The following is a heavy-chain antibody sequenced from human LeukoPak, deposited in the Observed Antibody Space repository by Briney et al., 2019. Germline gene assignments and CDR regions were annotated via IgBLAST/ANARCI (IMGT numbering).Heavy chain of an antibody. D-gene: IGHD1-26*01. V-gene: IGHV1-18*01. CDR1: GYTFTSYD. J-gene: IGHJ4*02. CDR3: ARSEVEALVDY. CDR2: ISVYNGNT. Sequence: GASVKVSCKASGYTFTSYDITWVRQAPGQGLEWMGWISVYNGNTKYAQKVEGRVTMTTDTSTSTAYMELRSLRSDDTAVYYCARSEVEALVDYWGQGTLVTVSS.